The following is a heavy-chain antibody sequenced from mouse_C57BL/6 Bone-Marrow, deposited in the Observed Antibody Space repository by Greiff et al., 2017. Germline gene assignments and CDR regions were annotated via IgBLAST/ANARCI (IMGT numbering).Heavy chain of an antibody. CDR2: IHPNSGST. CDR3: ARGMYYYGSSVFAY. Sequence: VQLQQPGAELVKPGASVKLSCKASGYTFTSYWMHWVKQRPGQGLEWIGMIHPNSGSTNYNEKFKSKATLTVDKSSSTAYMQLSSLTSEDSAVYYCARGMYYYGSSVFAYWGQGTLVTVSA. V-gene: IGHV1-64*01. CDR1: GYTFTSYW. D-gene: IGHD1-1*01. J-gene: IGHJ3*01.